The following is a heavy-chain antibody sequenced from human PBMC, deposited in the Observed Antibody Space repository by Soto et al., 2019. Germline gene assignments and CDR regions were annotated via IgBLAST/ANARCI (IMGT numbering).Heavy chain of an antibody. J-gene: IGHJ3*02. CDR2: ISYDGSNK. CDR1: GFTFSSYG. Sequence: QVQLVESGGGVVQPGRSLRLSCAASGFTFSSYGMHWVRQAPGKGLEWVAVISYDGSNKYYADSVKGRFTISRDNSKNTLYRQMNSLRAEDTAVYYWAGDRAGDAFDIWGQGTMVTVSS. CDR3: AGDRAGDAFDI. V-gene: IGHV3-30*03.